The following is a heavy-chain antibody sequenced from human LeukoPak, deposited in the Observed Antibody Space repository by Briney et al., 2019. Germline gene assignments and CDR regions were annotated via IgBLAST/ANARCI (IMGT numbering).Heavy chain of an antibody. D-gene: IGHD5-12*01. V-gene: IGHV1-18*01. CDR3: ASFGGYSGHDGTFDY. J-gene: IGHJ4*02. Sequence: ASVKVSCKASGYTFTSYGISWVRQAPGQGLEWMGWISAYNGNTNYAQKLQGRVTMTTDTSTSTAYMELRSLRSDDTAVYYCASFGGYSGHDGTFDYWGQGTLVTVSS. CDR1: GYTFTSYG. CDR2: ISAYNGNT.